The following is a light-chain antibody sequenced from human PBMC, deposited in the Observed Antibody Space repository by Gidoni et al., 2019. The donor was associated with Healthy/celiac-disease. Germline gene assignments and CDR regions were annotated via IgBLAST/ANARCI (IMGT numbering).Light chain of an antibody. CDR2: WAS. CDR3: QQYYSTPS. CDR1: QSVLYSSNNMNY. V-gene: IGKV4-1*01. J-gene: IGKJ2*01. Sequence: DIVMTQSPDSLAVSLGERATINCKSSQSVLYSSNNMNYLAWYQQKPGQPPKLLIYWASTRESGVPDRFSGSGSGTDFTLTISSLQAEDVAVYYCQQYYSTPSFGQXTKLEIK.